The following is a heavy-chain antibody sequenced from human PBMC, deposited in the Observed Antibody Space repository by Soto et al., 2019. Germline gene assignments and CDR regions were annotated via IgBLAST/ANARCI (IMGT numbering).Heavy chain of an antibody. V-gene: IGHV4-28*01. CDR1: GYSISSSNW. CDR2: IYYSGTT. D-gene: IGHD6-13*01. J-gene: IGHJ6*02. CDR3: ASSNIAAAGFYYYGMDV. Sequence: SETMSLTCAVSGYSISSSNWWGWIRQPPGKGLEWIGYIYYSGTTYYNPSLKSRVTMSVDTSKNQFSLKLTSVTAADTAVYYYASSNIAAAGFYYYGMDVWGRGTTVTVSS.